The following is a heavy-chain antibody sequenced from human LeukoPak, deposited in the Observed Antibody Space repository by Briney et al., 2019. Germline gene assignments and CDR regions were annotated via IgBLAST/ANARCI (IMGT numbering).Heavy chain of an antibody. D-gene: IGHD6-13*01. CDR3: AREPAAGTSLYYYYGMDV. CDR1: GYTFTSYG. Sequence: ASVKVSCKASGYTFTSYGISWVRQAPGQGLEWMGWISAYNGNTNYAQKLQGRVTMTTDTSTSTGYMELRSLRSDDTAVYYCAREPAAGTSLYYYYGMDVWGQGTTVTVSS. CDR2: ISAYNGNT. V-gene: IGHV1-18*01. J-gene: IGHJ6*02.